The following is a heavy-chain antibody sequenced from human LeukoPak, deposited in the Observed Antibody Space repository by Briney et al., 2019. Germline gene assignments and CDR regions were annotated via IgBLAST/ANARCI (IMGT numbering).Heavy chain of an antibody. D-gene: IGHD6-6*01. CDR1: GYSFTNYW. V-gene: IGHV5-51*01. CDR2: IYPGDSDT. J-gene: IGHJ4*02. Sequence: GESLKISCKGSGYSFTNYWIGWVRQMPGKGLEWMGIIYPGDSDTRYSPSFQGQVTISADKSISTAYLRWSSLKASDTAMYYCARRDSSSSFEYWGQGTLVTVSS. CDR3: ARRDSSSSFEY.